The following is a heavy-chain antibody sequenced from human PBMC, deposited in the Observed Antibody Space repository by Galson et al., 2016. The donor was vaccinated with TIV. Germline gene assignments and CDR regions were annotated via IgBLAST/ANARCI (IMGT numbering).Heavy chain of an antibody. J-gene: IGHJ3*02. Sequence: SETLSLTCTVSSDSIINYYLSWIRQPPGKGLAWIGYISDSGRSNENPSLKSRVTISVDTSKKQISLKLKSVTAADTAMYYCARDLGLGAFDIWGQGTMVTVSS. D-gene: IGHD7-27*01. V-gene: IGHV4-59*01. CDR3: ARDLGLGAFDI. CDR1: SDSIINYY. CDR2: ISDSGRS.